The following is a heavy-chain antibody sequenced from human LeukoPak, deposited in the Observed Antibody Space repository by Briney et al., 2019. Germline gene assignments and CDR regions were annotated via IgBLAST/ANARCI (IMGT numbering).Heavy chain of an antibody. CDR3: ARHIAVVSNDAFDI. J-gene: IGHJ3*02. CDR2: ISAFNANT. Sequence: ASVKVSCKASGYTFTSYGITWVRQARGQGLEWMGWISAFNANTNYAQKLQGRVTMTTDTSTSTAYMELRSLRSDDTAMYYCARHIAVVSNDAFDIWGQGTMVTASS. D-gene: IGHD6-19*01. V-gene: IGHV1-18*01. CDR1: GYTFTSYG.